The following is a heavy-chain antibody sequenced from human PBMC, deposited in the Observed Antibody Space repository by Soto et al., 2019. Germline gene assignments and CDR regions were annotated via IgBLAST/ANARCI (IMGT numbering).Heavy chain of an antibody. V-gene: IGHV4-39*01. Sequence: QLQLQESSPGLVKPSETLSLTCSVSGGSISSTNYFWGWIRHPPGKGLEFIGSVYPGGNSFYNPSLNSRVTISADTSKNQCSLKLSSVTVADTAVYYCATYGWGMGVWGQGTTVTVSS. D-gene: IGHD4-17*01. CDR3: ATYGWGMGV. CDR1: GGSISSTNYF. CDR2: VYPGGNS. J-gene: IGHJ6*02.